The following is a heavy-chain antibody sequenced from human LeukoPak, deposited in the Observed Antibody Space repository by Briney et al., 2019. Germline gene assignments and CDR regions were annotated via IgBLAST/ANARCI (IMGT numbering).Heavy chain of an antibody. CDR1: GYTFTSYD. Sequence: ASVKVSCKASGYTFTSYDINWVRQATGQGLEWMGWMNPNSGNTGYAQKFQGRVTMTRNTSISTAYMELSSLRSEDTAVYYCATAWGEILFSYYYYMDVWGKGTTVTVSS. V-gene: IGHV1-8*01. D-gene: IGHD1-26*01. J-gene: IGHJ6*03. CDR3: ATAWGEILFSYYYYMDV. CDR2: MNPNSGNT.